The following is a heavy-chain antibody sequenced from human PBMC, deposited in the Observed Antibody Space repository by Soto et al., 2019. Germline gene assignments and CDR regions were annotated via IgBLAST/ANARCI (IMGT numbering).Heavy chain of an antibody. CDR2: ISGSGGST. J-gene: IGHJ6*02. Sequence: EVQLLESGGGLVQPGGSLRLSCAASGFTFSSYAMSWVRQAPGKGLEWVSAISGSGGSTYYADSVKGRFTISRDNSKNTLYLQMNSLRAEDTAVYYCAKDRRIAARLPPGYYYYGMDVWGQGTTVTVSS. CDR3: AKDRRIAARLPPGYYYYGMDV. D-gene: IGHD6-6*01. V-gene: IGHV3-23*01. CDR1: GFTFSSYA.